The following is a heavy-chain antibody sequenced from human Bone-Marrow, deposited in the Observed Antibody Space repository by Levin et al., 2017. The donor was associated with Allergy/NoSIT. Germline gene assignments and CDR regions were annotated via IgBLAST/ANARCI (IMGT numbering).Heavy chain of an antibody. CDR1: GGIFTNYA. D-gene: IGHD2-15*01. CDR2: IVPIFGTP. Sequence: KISCKPSGGIFTNYAIYWVRQAPGQGLEWMGGIVPIFGTPTYAQNFQGRVTITADGTPSTAYMELSSLRSDDTAVYYCAKGPIYCSGGGCYVDYWGPGTLVTVSS. V-gene: IGHV1-69*01. CDR3: AKGPIYCSGGGCYVDY. J-gene: IGHJ4*02.